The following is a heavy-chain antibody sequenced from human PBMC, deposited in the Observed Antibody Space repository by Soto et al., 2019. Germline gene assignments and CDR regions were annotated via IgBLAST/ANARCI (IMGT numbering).Heavy chain of an antibody. CDR3: ASSNKKGFYGMDV. CDR1: WFTFIAFA. Sequence: GVCVGVSSASSWFTFIAFAMHWVRQAPGKGLEWGSYISSSGITICYAGSVKGRFTISRDNAKNSLYLQMNSLRAEDTAVYYCASSNKKGFYGMDVWGQGTTVTVSS. J-gene: IGHJ6*02. V-gene: IGHV3-48*03. CDR2: ISSSGITI. D-gene: IGHD3-3*01.